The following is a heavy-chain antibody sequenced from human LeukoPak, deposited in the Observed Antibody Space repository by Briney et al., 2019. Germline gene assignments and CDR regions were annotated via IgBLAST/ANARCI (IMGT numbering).Heavy chain of an antibody. V-gene: IGHV3-66*02. CDR3: ARDHQNAFDI. Sequence: GGSLRLSCAASGFTVSSNYMSWVRQAPGKGLEWVSVIYSGGNTYYADSVKGQFTISRDNSKNTLYLQMNSLRAEDTAVYYCARDHQNAFDIWGQGTMVTVSS. J-gene: IGHJ3*02. CDR2: IYSGGNT. D-gene: IGHD2-2*01. CDR1: GFTVSSNY.